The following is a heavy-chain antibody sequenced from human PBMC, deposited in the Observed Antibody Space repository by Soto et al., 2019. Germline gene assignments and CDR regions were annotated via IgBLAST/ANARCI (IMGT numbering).Heavy chain of an antibody. CDR3: ARDLYSSGWFWFDP. CDR1: GYNFTQYR. J-gene: IGHJ5*02. Sequence: QVPLVQSGADVKKPGASVKISCKASGYNFTQYRIHWVRQAPGQRLEWMGWITAGDAKTEYSQKFQGRVTISRDISATTVYLDLDSLRSEDTAVYYCARDLYSSGWFWFDPWGRGTQVIVSS. D-gene: IGHD3-22*01. CDR2: ITAGDAKT. V-gene: IGHV1-3*01.